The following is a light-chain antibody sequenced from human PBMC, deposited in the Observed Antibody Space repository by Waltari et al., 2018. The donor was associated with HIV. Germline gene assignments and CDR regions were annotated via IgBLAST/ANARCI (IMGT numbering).Light chain of an antibody. CDR1: QGISSY. Sequence: DIQLTQSPSFLSASVGDRVTITCRASQGISSYLAWYQQKPGKAPKLLIYAASTLQSGVPSRFSGSGSGTEFTLTISSLQPEDFATYYCQQLNSYLYTFGQGTKLEIK. CDR3: QQLNSYLYT. V-gene: IGKV1-9*01. J-gene: IGKJ2*01. CDR2: AAS.